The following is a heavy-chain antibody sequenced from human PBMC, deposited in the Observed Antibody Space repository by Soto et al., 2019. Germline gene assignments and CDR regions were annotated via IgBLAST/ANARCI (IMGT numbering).Heavy chain of an antibody. CDR3: ARLVPDL. D-gene: IGHD2-8*02. Sequence: QVQLQQWGAGLLKPSETLSLTCAVYGGSFSGYYWSWIRQPPGKGLEWIGEINHSGSTNYNPSLKXRXTISVDTSKNQFSLKLSSVTAADTAVYYCARLVPDLWGRGTLVTVSS. J-gene: IGHJ2*01. CDR2: INHSGST. CDR1: GGSFSGYY. V-gene: IGHV4-34*01.